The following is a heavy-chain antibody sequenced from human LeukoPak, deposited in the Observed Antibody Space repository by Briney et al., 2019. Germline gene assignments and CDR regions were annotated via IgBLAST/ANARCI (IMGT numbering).Heavy chain of an antibody. J-gene: IGHJ4*02. CDR1: GFIFSSHG. CDR3: ARPETKYSSGWYGYY. V-gene: IGHV3-21*01. Sequence: GGSLRLSCAASGFIFSSHGMNWVRQAPGKGLEWVSGISPSGDITYYADSVKGRFTISRDNAKNSLYLQMNSLRAEDTAVYYCARPETKYSSGWYGYYWGQGTLVTVSS. CDR2: ISPSGDIT. D-gene: IGHD6-19*01.